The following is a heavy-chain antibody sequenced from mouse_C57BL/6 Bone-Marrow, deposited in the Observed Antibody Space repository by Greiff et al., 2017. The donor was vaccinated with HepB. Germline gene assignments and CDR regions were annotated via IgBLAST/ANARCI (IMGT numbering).Heavy chain of an antibody. V-gene: IGHV1-69*01. CDR2: IDPSDSYT. Sequence: QVQLQQPGAELVMPGASVKLSCKASGYTFTSYWMHWVKQRPGQGLEWIGEIDPSDSYTNYNQKFKGKSTLTVDKSSSTAYMQLSSLTSEDSAVYYCASSNWDDYAMHYWGQGTSVTVSS. D-gene: IGHD4-1*02. J-gene: IGHJ4*01. CDR3: ASSNWDDYAMHY. CDR1: GYTFTSYW.